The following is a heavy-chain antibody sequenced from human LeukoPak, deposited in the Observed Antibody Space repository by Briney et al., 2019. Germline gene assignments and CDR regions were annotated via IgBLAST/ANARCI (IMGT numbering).Heavy chain of an antibody. V-gene: IGHV3-23*01. CDR1: EFTFGDYD. D-gene: IGHD2-15*01. Sequence: GGSLTLSCAASEFTFGDYDMSWVRQTLGKGLEWVSSISGDGLGTWYADSVRGRFTISRDKPRNTLYLQLNSLRVDDTAVYYCAKRLYISGPYFDYWGQGTLVTVSS. CDR3: AKRLYISGPYFDY. CDR2: ISGDGLGT. J-gene: IGHJ4*02.